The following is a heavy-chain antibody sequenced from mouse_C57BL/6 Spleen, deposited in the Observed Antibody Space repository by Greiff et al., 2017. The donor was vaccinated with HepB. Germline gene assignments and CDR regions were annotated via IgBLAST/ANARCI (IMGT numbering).Heavy chain of an antibody. Sequence: VQLQQPGAELVRPGSSVKLSCKASGYTFTSYWMDWVKQRPGQGLEWIGNIYPSDSETHYNQKFKDKATLTVDKSSSTAYMQLSSLTSEDSAVYYCARSSTAYYYAMDYWGQRTSVTVSS. CDR3: ARSSTAYYYAMDY. D-gene: IGHD1-2*01. CDR1: GYTFTSYW. CDR2: IYPSDSET. V-gene: IGHV1-61*01. J-gene: IGHJ4*01.